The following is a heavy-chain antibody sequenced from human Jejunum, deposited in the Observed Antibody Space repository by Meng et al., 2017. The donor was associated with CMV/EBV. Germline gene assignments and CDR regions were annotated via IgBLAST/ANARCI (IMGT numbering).Heavy chain of an antibody. D-gene: IGHD3-3*01. CDR3: ARGLGDGMDV. CDR2: VYANGDP. J-gene: IGHJ6*02. CDR1: GGSINATY. V-gene: IGHV4-4*08. Sequence: CIVSGGSINATYWSWIRQSPGKGLEWIGPVYANGDPHYSSSLKSRVTTSVDTSRNQFSLKLKSVTAANTAVYYCARGLGDGMDVWGQGTTVTVSS.